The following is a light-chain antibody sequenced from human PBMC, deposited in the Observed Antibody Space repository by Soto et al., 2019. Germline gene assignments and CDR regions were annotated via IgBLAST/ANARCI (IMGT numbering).Light chain of an antibody. V-gene: IGKV1-8*01. CDR1: QGYGNS. CDR2: DAS. Sequence: AIRMTQSPSSSSASTGDNVTITCRASQGYGNSLAWYQQKPGKAPNLLIYDASTLQSGVPARFSGSGSGSDFTLTITSLQSEDFATYYCQHYYNYPLTFGGGTKVEIK. CDR3: QHYYNYPLT. J-gene: IGKJ4*01.